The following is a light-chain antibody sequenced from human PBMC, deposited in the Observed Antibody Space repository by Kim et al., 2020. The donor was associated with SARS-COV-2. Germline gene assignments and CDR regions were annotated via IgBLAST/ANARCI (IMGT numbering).Light chain of an antibody. CDR3: QTWGTGIPV. CDR2: LNGDGSH. J-gene: IGLJ3*02. Sequence: ASVKPTCTLSSGHSSYGIAWHQQPPEKGPRYLMKLNGDGSHSKGDGIPDRFSGSSSGAERYLTITSLQSEDEADYYCQTWGTGIPVFGGGTRLTVL. CDR1: SGHSSYG. V-gene: IGLV4-69*01.